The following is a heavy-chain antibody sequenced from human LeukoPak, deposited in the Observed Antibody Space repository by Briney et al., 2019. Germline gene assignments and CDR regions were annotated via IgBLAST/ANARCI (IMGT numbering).Heavy chain of an antibody. D-gene: IGHD2-2*01. CDR3: AVDQGRPAGDAFDY. V-gene: IGHV1-58*01. Sequence: SVKVSCMVSGFTFTSSAAQWVRQARGQRGEWMGLIVLGSGNTNYAQKFQERLTITRDMSTTTAYMELSSLTSEDTAVYFCAVDQGRPAGDAFDYWGQGTLVTVSS. CDR2: IVLGSGNT. J-gene: IGHJ4*02. CDR1: GFTFTSSA.